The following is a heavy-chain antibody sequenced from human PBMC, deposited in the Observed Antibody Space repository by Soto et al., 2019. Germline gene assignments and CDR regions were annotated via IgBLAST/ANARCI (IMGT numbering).Heavy chain of an antibody. V-gene: IGHV4-38-2*02. Sequence: TLSLTCAVSGYSISSGYYWGWIRQPPGKGLEWIGSIYHSGSTYYNPSLKSRVTISVDTSKNQFSLKLSSVTAADTAVYYCARDGITMVRGGNGMDVWGQGTTVTVSS. J-gene: IGHJ6*02. D-gene: IGHD3-10*01. CDR3: ARDGITMVRGGNGMDV. CDR2: IYHSGST. CDR1: GYSISSGYY.